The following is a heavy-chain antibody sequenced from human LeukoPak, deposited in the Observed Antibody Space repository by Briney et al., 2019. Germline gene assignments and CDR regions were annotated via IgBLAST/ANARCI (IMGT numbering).Heavy chain of an antibody. CDR3: ARVQDCSSTSCLYYYGMDV. CDR1: GGSISSYY. D-gene: IGHD2-2*01. J-gene: IGHJ6*02. CDR2: IYYSGST. V-gene: IGHV4-59*01. Sequence: SETLSLTCTVSGGSISSYYWSWIRPPPGKGLAWIGYIYYSGSTNYNPSLKSRVTISVDTSKNQFSLKLSSVTAADTAVYYCARVQDCSSTSCLYYYGMDVWGQGTTVTVSS.